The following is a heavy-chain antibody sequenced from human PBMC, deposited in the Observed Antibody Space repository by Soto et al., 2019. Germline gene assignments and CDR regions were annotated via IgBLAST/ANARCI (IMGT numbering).Heavy chain of an antibody. CDR3: ARESHSSGYLNWFDP. J-gene: IGHJ5*02. CDR1: GYTFTSYA. CDR2: INAGNGNT. D-gene: IGHD3-22*01. V-gene: IGHV1-3*01. Sequence: ASVKVSCKASGYTFTSYAMHWVRQAPGQRLEWMGWINAGNGNTKYSQKFQGRVTITRDTSASTAYMELSSLRSEDTAVYYCARESHSSGYLNWFDPWGQGTLVTVSS.